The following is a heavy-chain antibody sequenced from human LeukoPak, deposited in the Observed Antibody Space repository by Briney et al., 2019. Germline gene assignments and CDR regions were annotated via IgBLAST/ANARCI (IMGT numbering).Heavy chain of an antibody. Sequence: GGSLRLSCAASGFTFSSYSMNWVRQAPGKGLEWVSSISSSSSYTYYADSVKGRFTISRDNAKNSLYLQMNSLRAEDTAVYYCASVTDYGDYYWGQGTLVTVSS. CDR2: ISSSSSYT. CDR1: GFTFSSYS. V-gene: IGHV3-21*01. D-gene: IGHD4-17*01. CDR3: ASVTDYGDYY. J-gene: IGHJ4*02.